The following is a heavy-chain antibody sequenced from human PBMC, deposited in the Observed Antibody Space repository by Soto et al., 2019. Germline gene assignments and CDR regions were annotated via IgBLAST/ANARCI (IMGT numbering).Heavy chain of an antibody. CDR1: GGSISNYY. D-gene: IGHD2-15*01. J-gene: IGHJ5*02. CDR2: FYDSGGT. CDR3: ARVGSGGYSNNWFDP. Sequence: SETLSLTCAVSGGSISNYYWSWIRQPPGKGLEWIGYFYDSGGTKYNPSLTSRVTISVDTSKNQISLKMTSVTAADTAVYYCARVGSGGYSNNWFDPWGQGTLVTVSS. V-gene: IGHV4-59*01.